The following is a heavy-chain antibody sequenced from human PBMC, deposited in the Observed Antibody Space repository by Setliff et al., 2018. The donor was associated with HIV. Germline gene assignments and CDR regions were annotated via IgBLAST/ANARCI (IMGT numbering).Heavy chain of an antibody. J-gene: IGHJ6*03. Sequence: GGSLRLSCTASGFTFDKFWMHWLRHAPGKGLMWVSRINADGGSPGYAGSVKGRFTVSRDNAKNTLYLDMTSLTVEDTAVYFCARWNNRGTMSTTGDYYYYYYMDVWATGMTVTVSS. D-gene: IGHD1-26*01. CDR1: GFTFDKFW. CDR3: ARWNNRGTMSTTGDYYYYYYMDV. V-gene: IGHV3-74*01. CDR2: INADGGSP.